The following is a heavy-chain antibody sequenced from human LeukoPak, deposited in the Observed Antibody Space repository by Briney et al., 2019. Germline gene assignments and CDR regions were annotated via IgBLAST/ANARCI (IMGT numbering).Heavy chain of an antibody. J-gene: IGHJ4*02. Sequence: PSETLSLTCAVYGGSFSGYYWSWIRQPPGKGLEWIGEINHSGSTNYNPSLKSRVTISVDTSKNQFSLRLSSVTAADTAVYYCARLEVRGWCVFDYWGQGTLVTVSS. CDR3: ARLEVRGWCVFDY. CDR1: GGSFSGYY. CDR2: INHSGST. V-gene: IGHV4-34*01. D-gene: IGHD6-19*01.